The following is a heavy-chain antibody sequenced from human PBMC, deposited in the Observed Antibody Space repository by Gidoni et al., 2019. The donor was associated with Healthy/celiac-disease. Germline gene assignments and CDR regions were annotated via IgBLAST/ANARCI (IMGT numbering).Heavy chain of an antibody. CDR1: GFPFDVYA. Sequence: EVQLVESGGVVVQPGGSLRLSCAASGFPFDVYAMHWVRQAPGKGLEWVSLISWDGGSTYYADSVKGRFTISRDNSKNSLYLQMNSLRAEDTALYYCAKEKGDYGSGSYYRPWFDYWGQGTLVTVSS. D-gene: IGHD3-10*01. CDR2: ISWDGGST. J-gene: IGHJ4*02. V-gene: IGHV3-43D*04. CDR3: AKEKGDYGSGSYYRPWFDY.